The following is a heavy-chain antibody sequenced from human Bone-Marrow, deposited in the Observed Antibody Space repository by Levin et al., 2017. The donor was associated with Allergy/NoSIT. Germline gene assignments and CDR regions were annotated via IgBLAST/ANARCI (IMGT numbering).Heavy chain of an antibody. CDR3: ARKGGGSGRYDYLDY. V-gene: IGHV3-30-3*01. J-gene: IGHJ4*02. CDR2: ISGDGSNE. CDR1: GFTFNRA. D-gene: IGHD6-19*01. Sequence: LAGGSLRLSCAATGFTFNRAMHWVRQAPGKGLDWVAVISGDGSNENYAESVKGRFSISRDNAKTTLYLQMNSLRPEDTAVYYCARKGGGSGRYDYLDYWGQGTLVTVSS.